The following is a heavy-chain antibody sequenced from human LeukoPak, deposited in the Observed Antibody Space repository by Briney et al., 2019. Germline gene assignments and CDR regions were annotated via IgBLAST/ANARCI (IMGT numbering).Heavy chain of an antibody. V-gene: IGHV3-7*03. D-gene: IGHD6-6*01. CDR2: IKEDGSER. CDR1: AFIFSGHW. CDR3: ARVRGYSSFTDFDY. J-gene: IGHJ4*02. Sequence: GGSLRLSCEGSAFIFSGHWMNWVRQTPGKGLEWVASIKEDGSERQYVDSVKGRFSISRDNTKGSLFLQLNSLRAEDTAVYYCARVRGYSSFTDFDYWGQGTLVTVSS.